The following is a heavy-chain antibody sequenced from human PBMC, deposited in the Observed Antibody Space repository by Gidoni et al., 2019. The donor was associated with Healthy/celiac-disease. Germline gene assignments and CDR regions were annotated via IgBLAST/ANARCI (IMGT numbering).Heavy chain of an antibody. D-gene: IGHD1-1*01. Sequence: EVHLLASWGGLVQPGGSLRLSCAASVFTFSSYAMSWVRQAPGEGLAWVSAISGSGGSKYYADSVKGRFTISRDNSKNTLYLKMKSLRAEDTAVYYCATRAVQAIIDYWGQGTLVTVSS. CDR1: VFTFSSYA. CDR3: ATRAVQAIIDY. CDR2: ISGSGGSK. J-gene: IGHJ4*02. V-gene: IGHV3-23*01.